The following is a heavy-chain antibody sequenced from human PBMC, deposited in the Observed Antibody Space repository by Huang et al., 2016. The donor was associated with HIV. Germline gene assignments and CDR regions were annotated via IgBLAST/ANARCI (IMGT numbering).Heavy chain of an antibody. CDR3: TSDPKYHRIGYYRQRRGIDI. CDR2: ICASTGDT. CDR1: GYTFPSYG. Sequence: QIQLMQSGPELKHLGASVKVYCKASGYTFPSYGITWVRQAPEHGPEWTGWICASTGDTAYAHKLQCSGTLTTDTSTNIAYIELRVLRLDDTAQYYCTSDPKYHRIGYYRQRRGIDIWGQGTMVIVSS. V-gene: IGHV1-18*01. J-gene: IGHJ3*02. D-gene: IGHD3-22*01.